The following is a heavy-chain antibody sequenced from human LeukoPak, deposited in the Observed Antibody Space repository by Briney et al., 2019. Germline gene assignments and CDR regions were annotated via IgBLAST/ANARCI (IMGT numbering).Heavy chain of an antibody. J-gene: IGHJ4*02. CDR1: GFTFSSYA. CDR2: ITGSGRST. V-gene: IGHV3-23*01. Sequence: GGSLRLSCAASGFTFSSYAMTWVRQAPGKGLEWVSGITGSGRSTYYADSVKGRFTISRDNSKNTLYLQMNSLRVEDAAVYYCANQYSYGHFDYWGQGTLVTVSS. D-gene: IGHD5-18*01. CDR3: ANQYSYGHFDY.